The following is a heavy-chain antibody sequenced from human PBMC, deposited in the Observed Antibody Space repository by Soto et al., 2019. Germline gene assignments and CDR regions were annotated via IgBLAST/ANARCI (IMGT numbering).Heavy chain of an antibody. CDR2: ISGSGGST. CDR3: AKSGRTSAGSQWELLKRPPPVDY. V-gene: IGHV3-23*01. D-gene: IGHD1-26*01. J-gene: IGHJ4*02. Sequence: EVQLLESGGGLVQPGGSLRLSCAASGFTFSSYAMSWVRQAPGKGLEWVSAISGSGGSTYYADSVKGRFTISRDNSKNPLYLQMNSLRAEDTAVYYCAKSGRTSAGSQWELLKRPPPVDYWGQGTLVTVSS. CDR1: GFTFSSYA.